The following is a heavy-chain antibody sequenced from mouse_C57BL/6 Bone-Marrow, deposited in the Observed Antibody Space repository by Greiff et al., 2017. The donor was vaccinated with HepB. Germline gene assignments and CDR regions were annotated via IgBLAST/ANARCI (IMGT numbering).Heavy chain of an antibody. CDR3: ARPMLLYDYDVCYYAMDY. V-gene: IGHV5-9*01. J-gene: IGHJ4*01. D-gene: IGHD2-4*01. CDR2: ISGGGGNT. CDR1: GFTFSSYT. Sequence: EVQGVESGGGLVKPGGSLKLSCAASGFTFSSYTMSWVRQTPEKRLEWVATISGGGGNTYYPDSVKGRFTISRDNAKNTLYLQMSSLRSEDTALYYCARPMLLYDYDVCYYAMDYWGQGTSVTVSS.